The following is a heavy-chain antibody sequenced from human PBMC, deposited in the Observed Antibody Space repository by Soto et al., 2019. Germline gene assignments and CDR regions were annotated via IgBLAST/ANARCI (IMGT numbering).Heavy chain of an antibody. J-gene: IGHJ6*02. CDR3: ARGPLTAMGGMDV. CDR1: LTELS. D-gene: IGHD2-2*01. CDR2: FDPEDGET. V-gene: IGHV1-24*01. Sequence: LTELSMHWVRQAPGKGREWMGGFDPEDGETIYAQKFQGRVTMTEDTSTDTAYMELSSLRSEDTAVYYCARGPLTAMGGMDVWGQGTTVTAP.